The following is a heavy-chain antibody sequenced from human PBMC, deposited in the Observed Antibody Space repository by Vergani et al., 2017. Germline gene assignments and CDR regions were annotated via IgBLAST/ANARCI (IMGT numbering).Heavy chain of an antibody. CDR1: GGSFNTYY. CDR3: AGTPCGGDCYSDAFDI. CDR2: IYYSGST. V-gene: IGHV4-59*06. D-gene: IGHD2-21*01. J-gene: IGHJ3*02. Sequence: QVQLEESGPGLVKPSETLSLTCTVSGGSFNTYYWSWIRQHPGKGLEWIGYIYYSGSTYYNPSLKSRVTISVDTSKNQFSLKLSSVTAADTAVYYCAGTPCGGDCYSDAFDIWGQGTMVTVSS.